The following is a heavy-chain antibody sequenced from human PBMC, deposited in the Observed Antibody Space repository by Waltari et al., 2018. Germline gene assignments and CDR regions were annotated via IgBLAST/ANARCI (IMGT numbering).Heavy chain of an antibody. D-gene: IGHD5-12*01. CDR2: CIPIFGTA. CDR3: ATAFSGYRRYYFDY. CDR1: GGTFSSYA. J-gene: IGHJ4*02. Sequence: QVQLVQSGAEVKKPGSSVKVSCKASGGTFSSYAISWVRQAPRQGLEWMGGCIPIFGTANYAQKFQGGVTITADESTSTAYMELSSLRSEDTAVYYCATAFSGYRRYYFDYWGQGTLVTVSS. V-gene: IGHV1-69*13.